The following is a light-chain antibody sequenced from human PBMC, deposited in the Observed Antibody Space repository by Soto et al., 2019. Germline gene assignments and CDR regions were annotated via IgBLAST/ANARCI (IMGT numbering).Light chain of an antibody. V-gene: IGKV1-5*03. CDR2: KAS. J-gene: IGKJ1*01. Sequence: DIQMTQSPSTLSASVGDRVTITCRASQSISSWLAWYHQKPGKAPKVLIYKASSLESGVPSRFSSSGSGTEFTLTISSLQPDDFATYYCQQYNSYSRTFGQGTKVEIK. CDR1: QSISSW. CDR3: QQYNSYSRT.